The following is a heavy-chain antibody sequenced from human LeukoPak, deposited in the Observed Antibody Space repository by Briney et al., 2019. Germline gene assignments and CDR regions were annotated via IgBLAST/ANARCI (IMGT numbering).Heavy chain of an antibody. CDR2: IYTTGST. J-gene: IGHJ5*02. Sequence: PSETLSLICTVSGGSISSYYWSWIRHPPGKGLEWIGYIYTTGSTNYNPSLKSRVTISVDTSKNQFSLKLSSVTAADTAVYYCARLAVEDEYSNYAYWFDPWGQGTLVTVSS. CDR1: GGSISSYY. D-gene: IGHD4-11*01. CDR3: ARLAVEDEYSNYAYWFDP. V-gene: IGHV4-4*09.